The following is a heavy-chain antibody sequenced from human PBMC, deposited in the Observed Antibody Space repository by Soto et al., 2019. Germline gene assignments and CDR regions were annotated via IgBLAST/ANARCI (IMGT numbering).Heavy chain of an antibody. CDR3: ARGVQQWPMPGNDY. CDR2: IHYSGST. CDR1: GGSISSYY. D-gene: IGHD6-19*01. V-gene: IGHV4-59*12. Sequence: PSETLSLTCTVSGGSISSYYWSWIRQPPGKGLEWIGYIHYSGSTSYNPSLESRLTISVDTSRNQFSLKLSSVTAADTAVYYCARGVQQWPMPGNDYWGQGTRVTVSS. J-gene: IGHJ4*02.